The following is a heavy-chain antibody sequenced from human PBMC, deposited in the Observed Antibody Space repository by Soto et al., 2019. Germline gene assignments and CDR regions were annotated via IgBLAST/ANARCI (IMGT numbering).Heavy chain of an antibody. J-gene: IGHJ4*02. V-gene: IGHV4-59*12. CDR3: ARYHDSSGYLDY. D-gene: IGHD3-22*01. CDR2: IYYSGST. Sequence: SETLSLTCTVSGGSISSYYCSWIRQPPGKGLEWIGYIYYSGSTNYNPSLKSRVTISVDTSKNQFCLKLSSVTAADTAVYFCARYHDSSGYLDYWGPGTLVTVST. CDR1: GGSISSYY.